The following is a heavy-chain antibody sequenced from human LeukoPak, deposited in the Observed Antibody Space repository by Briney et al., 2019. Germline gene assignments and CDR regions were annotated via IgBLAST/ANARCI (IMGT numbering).Heavy chain of an antibody. J-gene: IGHJ1*01. CDR1: GFTFTTYW. CDR3: AKDFRDYGGNPEYLQH. D-gene: IGHD4-23*01. CDR2: IRYDGSNK. V-gene: IGHV3-30*02. Sequence: GGSLRLSCAPSGFTFTTYWMSWVRQAPGKGLEWVAFIRYDGSNKYYADSVKGRFTISRDNSKNTLNLQMNSLRAEDTAVYYCAKDFRDYGGNPEYLQHWGQGTLVSVSS.